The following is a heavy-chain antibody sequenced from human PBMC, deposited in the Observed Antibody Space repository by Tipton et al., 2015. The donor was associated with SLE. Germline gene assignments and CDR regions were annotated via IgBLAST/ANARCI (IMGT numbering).Heavy chain of an antibody. D-gene: IGHD6-6*01. CDR1: GFTFSSYA. V-gene: IGHV3-23*01. Sequence: GSLRLSCAASGFTFSSYAMSWVRQAPGKGLEWVSTISGSGTTTHSADSMRGRFTISRDNSKNTLYLQMNSLRAEDTAVYYCAKGSSDVAPDYWGQGTLVTVSS. J-gene: IGHJ4*02. CDR3: AKGSSDVAPDY. CDR2: ISGSGTTT.